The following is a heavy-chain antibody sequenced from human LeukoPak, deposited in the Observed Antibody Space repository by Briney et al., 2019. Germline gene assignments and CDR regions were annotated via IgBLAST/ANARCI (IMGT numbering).Heavy chain of an antibody. V-gene: IGHV3-23*01. J-gene: IGHJ4*02. CDR2: ITGISSNT. Sequence: GGSLRLSCAASGFTFSRTTMNWVRQAPGKGLEWVSSITGISSNTYYADSVKGRFTISRDNSRNTLFLQMKSLRAEDTAVYYCAREGRYYGSGSPTRYFDYWGQGTLVTVSS. D-gene: IGHD3-10*01. CDR3: AREGRYYGSGSPTRYFDY. CDR1: GFTFSRTT.